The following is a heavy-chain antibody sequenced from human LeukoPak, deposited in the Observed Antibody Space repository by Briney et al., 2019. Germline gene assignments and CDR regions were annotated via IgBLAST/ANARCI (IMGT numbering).Heavy chain of an antibody. CDR1: RYTFTSYD. D-gene: IGHD2-2*01. V-gene: IGHV1-8*01. J-gene: IGHJ5*02. CDR2: MNPNSGNT. CDR3: ARGRCTSTSCAPWWFDP. Sequence: ASVKVSCKAYRYTFTSYDINWVRQASGQGLEWMGWMNPNSGNTGYAQKFQGRVTITRDTSASTAYMELSSLRSEDTAVYYCARGRCTSTSCAPWWFDPWGQGTLVTVSS.